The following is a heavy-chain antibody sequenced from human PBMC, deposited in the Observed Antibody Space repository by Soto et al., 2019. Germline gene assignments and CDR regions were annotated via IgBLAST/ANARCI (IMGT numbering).Heavy chain of an antibody. J-gene: IGHJ6*02. V-gene: IGHV4-59*12. Sequence: SETLSLTCTVSGGSISNYYWSWIRQSPGKGLEWIGFIFHSGSSNYNPSLKSRVTMSLDKSRNQFSLKLSSVTAADTAVYYCARENSASYYYYGMDVWGQGTTVTVSS. CDR1: GGSISNYY. CDR3: ARENSASYYYYGMDV. CDR2: IFHSGSS. D-gene: IGHD1-26*01.